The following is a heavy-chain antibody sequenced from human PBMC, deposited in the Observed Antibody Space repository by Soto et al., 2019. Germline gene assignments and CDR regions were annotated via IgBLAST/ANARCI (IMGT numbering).Heavy chain of an antibody. CDR3: ARDQGPYGMDV. Sequence: RHCWAASELNFSSYGMHWVSKDQGKGLEWVAVIWYDGSNKYYADSVKGRFTISRDNSKNTLYLQMNSLRAEDTAVYYCARDQGPYGMDVWVQGTTVPVSS. J-gene: IGHJ6*02. V-gene: IGHV3-33*01. CDR1: ELNFSSYG. CDR2: IWYDGSNK.